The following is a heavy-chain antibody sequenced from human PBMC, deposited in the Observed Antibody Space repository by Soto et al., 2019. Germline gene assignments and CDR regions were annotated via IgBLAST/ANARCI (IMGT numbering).Heavy chain of an antibody. CDR3: ARDPNIAVAGRVRYFDY. Sequence: SVKVSCKASGGTFSSYAISWVRQAPGQGLEWMGGIIPIFGTANYAQKFQGRVTITADESTSTAYMELSSLRSEDTAVYYCARDPNIAVAGRVRYFDYWGQGTLVTVSS. V-gene: IGHV1-69*13. CDR2: IIPIFGTA. CDR1: GGTFSSYA. J-gene: IGHJ4*02. D-gene: IGHD6-19*01.